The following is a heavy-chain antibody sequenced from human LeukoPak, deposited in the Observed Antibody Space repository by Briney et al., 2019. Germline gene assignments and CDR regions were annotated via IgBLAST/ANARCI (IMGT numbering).Heavy chain of an antibody. CDR2: IYYSGST. CDR3: ARVYFGSGSYYLYYFDY. Sequence: SQTLSLTCTVSGGSISSGDYYWSWIRQPPGKGLEWIGYIYYSGSTYYNPSLKSRVTISVDTSKNQFSLKLSSVTAADTAVYYCARVYFGSGSYYLYYFDYWGQGTLVTVSS. CDR1: GGSISSGDYY. J-gene: IGHJ4*02. V-gene: IGHV4-30-4*01. D-gene: IGHD3-10*01.